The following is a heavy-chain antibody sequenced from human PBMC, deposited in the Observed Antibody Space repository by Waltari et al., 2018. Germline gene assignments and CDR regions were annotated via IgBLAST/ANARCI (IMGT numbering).Heavy chain of an antibody. D-gene: IGHD2-2*01. V-gene: IGHV4-39*01. J-gene: IGHJ6*02. Sequence: QLQLQESGPGLVKPSETLSLTCTVSGGSISSSSYYWGWIRQPPGKGLEWIGSIYYSGSTYYNPSLKSRVTISVDTSKNQFSLKLSSVTTADTAVYYCARRASVGKYQLPYYYYYGMDVWGQGTTVTVSS. CDR3: ARRASVGKYQLPYYYYYGMDV. CDR2: IYYSGST. CDR1: GGSISSSSYY.